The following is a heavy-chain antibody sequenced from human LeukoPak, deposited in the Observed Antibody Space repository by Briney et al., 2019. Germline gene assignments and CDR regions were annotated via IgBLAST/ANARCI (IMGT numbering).Heavy chain of an antibody. Sequence: GSLRLSCAASGFTFSSYAMSWVRQAPGKGLEWVSAISGSGGSTYYADSVKGRFTISRDNSKNTLYLQMNSLRAEDTAVYYCAKAYGDYVVLDYWGQGTLVTVSS. V-gene: IGHV3-23*01. CDR2: ISGSGGST. CDR3: AKAYGDYVVLDY. CDR1: GFTFSSYA. D-gene: IGHD4-17*01. J-gene: IGHJ4*02.